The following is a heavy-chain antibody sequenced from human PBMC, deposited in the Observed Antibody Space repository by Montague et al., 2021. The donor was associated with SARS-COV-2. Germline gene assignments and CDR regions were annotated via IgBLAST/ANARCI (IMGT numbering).Heavy chain of an antibody. Sequence: SETLSLTCSVSGVSVNNYYWAWIRQPPEKGLEWIGYINYTGSTNYNPSLRNRITISIDTSANQFSLKLRSVTPADTAVYYCVRDFYDTSDYFQGTFDVWGHGTVVTVSS. CDR1: GVSVNNYY. V-gene: IGHV4-59*02. CDR3: VRDFYDTSDYFQGTFDV. J-gene: IGHJ3*01. CDR2: INYTGST. D-gene: IGHD3-22*01.